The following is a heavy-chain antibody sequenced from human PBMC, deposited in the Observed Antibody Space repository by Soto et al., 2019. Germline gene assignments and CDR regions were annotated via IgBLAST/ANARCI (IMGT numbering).Heavy chain of an antibody. CDR1: GGSFSGYY. V-gene: IGHV4-34*01. J-gene: IGHJ4*02. CDR3: ARAGLDSSGYYIGY. CDR2: INHSGST. Sequence: QVQLQQWGAGLLKPSETLSLTCAVYGGSFSGYYWSWIRQPPGKGLEWIGEINHSGSTNYNPSLKSRVTISVDTSKNQFSLKLSSVTAADTAVYYCARAGLDSSGYYIGYWGQGTLVTVSS. D-gene: IGHD3-22*01.